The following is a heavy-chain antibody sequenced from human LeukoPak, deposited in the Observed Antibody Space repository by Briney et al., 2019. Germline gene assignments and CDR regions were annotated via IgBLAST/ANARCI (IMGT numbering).Heavy chain of an antibody. CDR2: ISSSGSTI. CDR1: GFTFSDYY. D-gene: IGHD2-8*01. CDR3: ARGGATYCTNGVCYGMGTSGSDY. Sequence: GGSLRLSCAASGFTFSDYYMSWIRQAPGKGLEWVSYISSSGSTIYYADSVKGRFTISRDNAKNSLYLQMNSLRAEDTAVYYCARGGATYCTNGVCYGMGTSGSDYWGQGTLVTVSS. J-gene: IGHJ4*02. V-gene: IGHV3-11*01.